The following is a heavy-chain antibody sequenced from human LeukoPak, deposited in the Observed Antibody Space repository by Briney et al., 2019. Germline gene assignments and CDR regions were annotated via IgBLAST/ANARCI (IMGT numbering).Heavy chain of an antibody. CDR1: GGSISSSNSY. J-gene: IGHJ4*02. D-gene: IGHD3-22*01. CDR3: RSRSDFDSDPDY. CDR2: ILYSGST. V-gene: IGHV4-39*01. Sequence: PSETLSLTCTVSGGSISSSNSYWGWIRQPPGKGLEWIGSILYSGSTYYNSSLRSRVTISVDTSRNQFSLKLTSVTAADTAVYYCRSRSDFDSDPDYWGQGTLVTVSS.